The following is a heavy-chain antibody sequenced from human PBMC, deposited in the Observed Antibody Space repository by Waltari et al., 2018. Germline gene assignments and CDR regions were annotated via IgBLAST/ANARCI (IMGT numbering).Heavy chain of an antibody. J-gene: IGHJ6*02. D-gene: IGHD6-13*01. CDR1: GYSFPSYW. CDR2: IYPGDSDT. Sequence: EVQLVQSGAEVKKPGESLKISCKGSGYSFPSYWIGWVRQMPGKGLEWMGIIYPGDSDTRYSPSFQGQVTISADKSISTAYLQWSSLKASDTAMYYCARQGAAAGTGDYYYYGMDVWGQGTTVTVSS. V-gene: IGHV5-51*01. CDR3: ARQGAAAGTGDYYYYGMDV.